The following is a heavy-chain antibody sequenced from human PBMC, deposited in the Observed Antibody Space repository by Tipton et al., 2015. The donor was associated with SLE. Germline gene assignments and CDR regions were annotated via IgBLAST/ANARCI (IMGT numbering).Heavy chain of an antibody. D-gene: IGHD5-12*01. V-gene: IGHV3-23*01. J-gene: IGHJ3*02. CDR1: GFTFSSYA. CDR3: ASGYSGYSDAFDI. Sequence: GSLRLSCAASGFTFSSYAMNWVRQAPGKGLEWVSGLSGSGGSTYYADSVKGRFTISRDNSKNTLYLQMNSLTAEDTAVYYCASGYSGYSDAFDIWGQGTMVTVSS. CDR2: LSGSGGST.